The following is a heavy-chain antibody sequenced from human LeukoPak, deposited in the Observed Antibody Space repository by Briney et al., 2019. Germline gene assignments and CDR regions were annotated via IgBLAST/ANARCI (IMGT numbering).Heavy chain of an antibody. J-gene: IGHJ4*02. Sequence: GGSLRLSCAASGFTFRGYGMSWVRQAPGKGLEWVSAIRGSGVTTYYADSVKGRLTISRDNSRTTLYLLMNSLRAEDTAVYYCAKDAAANVDYPYYFDYWGQGALVTVSS. V-gene: IGHV3-23*01. CDR1: GFTFRGYG. CDR2: IRGSGVTT. D-gene: IGHD4-11*01. CDR3: AKDAAANVDYPYYFDY.